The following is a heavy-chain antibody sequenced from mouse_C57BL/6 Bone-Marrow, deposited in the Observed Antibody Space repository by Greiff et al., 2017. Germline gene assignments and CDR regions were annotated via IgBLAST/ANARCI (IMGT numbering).Heavy chain of an antibody. CDR1: GFTFSSYA. Sequence: EVKLVESGGGLVKPGGSLKLSCAASGFTFSSYAMSWVRQTPDKRLEWVATISDGGSSTYYPDNVKGRFPISRDNAKNNLYLQMSHLKSEDTAMYYCARIYYYGLFDYWGQGTTLTVSS. V-gene: IGHV5-4*03. CDR2: ISDGGSST. J-gene: IGHJ2*01. D-gene: IGHD1-1*01. CDR3: ARIYYYGLFDY.